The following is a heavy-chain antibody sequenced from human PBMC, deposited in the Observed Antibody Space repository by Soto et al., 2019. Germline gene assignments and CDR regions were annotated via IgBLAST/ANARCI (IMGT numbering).Heavy chain of an antibody. CDR3: AGDYGL. J-gene: IGHJ4*02. Sequence: EVQLVESGGGLVQPGGSLRLSCAVSGFTFGTQWMSWVRQAPGKGPEWVANINQVGTAKSYLDSVKGRFTISRDNAKNSLYLRMSSLRVGDTGVYYCAGDYGLGGQGSLVTVSS. V-gene: IGHV3-7*04. D-gene: IGHD4-17*01. CDR2: INQVGTAK. CDR1: GFTFGTQW.